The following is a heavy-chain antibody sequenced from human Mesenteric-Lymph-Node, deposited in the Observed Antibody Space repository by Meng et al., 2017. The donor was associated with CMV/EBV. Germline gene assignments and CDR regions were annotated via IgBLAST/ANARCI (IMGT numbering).Heavy chain of an antibody. J-gene: IGHJ4*02. CDR1: GSCSNYA. D-gene: IGHD3-3*01. V-gene: IGHV1-69*04. CDR2: IIPILGVA. CDR3: ATEKGYDFLSGHYYFDY. Sequence: GSCSNYAITWVRQAPGQGVEWMGRIIPILGVASYAQEFQGRVTMTAEKSTSTAYMELSSLGSEDTAVYYYATEKGYDFLSGHYYFDYWGQGSLVTVSS.